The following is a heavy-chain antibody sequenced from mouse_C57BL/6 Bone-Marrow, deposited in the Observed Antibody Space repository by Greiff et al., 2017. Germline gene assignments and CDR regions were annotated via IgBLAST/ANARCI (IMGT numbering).Heavy chain of an antibody. CDR3: ARGVVLLRPFAY. CDR2: IDPPDSYT. Sequence: QVQLQQPGAELVKPGASVKLSCKASGYTFTSYWMQWVKQRPGQGLEWIGEIDPPDSYTNYNQKFKGKATLTVDTSSSTAYMQLSSLTSEDSAVYYCARGVVLLRPFAYWGQGTLVTVSA. D-gene: IGHD1-1*01. CDR1: GYTFTSYW. J-gene: IGHJ3*01. V-gene: IGHV1-50*01.